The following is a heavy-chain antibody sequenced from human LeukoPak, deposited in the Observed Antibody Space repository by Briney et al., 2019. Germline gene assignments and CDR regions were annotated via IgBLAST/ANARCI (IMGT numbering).Heavy chain of an antibody. J-gene: IGHJ6*02. V-gene: IGHV1-69*04. Sequence: GASVTVSCKASGYTFTGYYMHWVRQAPGQGLEWMGRILPILGIANYAQKFQGRVTITADKSTSTAYMELSSLRSEDTAVYYCARDSLLRYGMDVWGQGTTVTVSS. CDR2: ILPILGIA. CDR1: GYTFTGYY. CDR3: ARDSLLRYGMDV. D-gene: IGHD4-17*01.